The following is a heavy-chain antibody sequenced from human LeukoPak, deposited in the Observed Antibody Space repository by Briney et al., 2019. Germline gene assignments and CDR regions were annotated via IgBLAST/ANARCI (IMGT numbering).Heavy chain of an antibody. Sequence: GGSLRLSCAASGFTFSGHGMHWVRQAPGKGLEWVAFTRSDGSNKYYADSVKGRFTIFRDNSKNTLSLQMNSLRTVDTAVYFCARVLHNGWVPFAYWGQGTLVTVSS. J-gene: IGHJ4*02. CDR2: TRSDGSNK. V-gene: IGHV3-30*02. CDR3: ARVLHNGWVPFAY. CDR1: GFTFSGHG. D-gene: IGHD6-19*01.